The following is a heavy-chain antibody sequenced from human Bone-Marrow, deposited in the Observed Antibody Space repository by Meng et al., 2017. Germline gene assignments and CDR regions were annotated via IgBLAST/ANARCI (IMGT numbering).Heavy chain of an antibody. D-gene: IGHD3-10*01. V-gene: IGHV4-31*03. J-gene: IGHJ4*02. Sequence: SETLSLTCTVSGGSISSGGYYWSWIRQHPGKGLEWIGYIYYSGSTYYNPSLKSRVTISVDTSKNQFSLKLSSVTAADTAVYYCARNSNDGFGELYWYFDYWGQGTLVTVSS. CDR1: GGSISSGGYY. CDR2: IYYSGST. CDR3: ARNSNDGFGELYWYFDY.